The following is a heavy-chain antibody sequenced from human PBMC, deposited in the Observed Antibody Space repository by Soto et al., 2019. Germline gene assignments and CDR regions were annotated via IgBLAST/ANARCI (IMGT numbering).Heavy chain of an antibody. CDR3: ARQPVVTTEGPCHLDY. J-gene: IGHJ4*02. V-gene: IGHV4-59*01. D-gene: IGHD2-15*01. CDR1: GDSISGYY. Sequence: PSETLSLTCTVSGDSISGYYWSWSRRPPGRGLEWVGYSYYLGNTNYNPSLMSRVTISVDTSKNQLSLRLNSVTVAYTAVYYCARQPVVTTEGPCHLDYWRQGSLLTAFS. CDR2: SYYLGNT.